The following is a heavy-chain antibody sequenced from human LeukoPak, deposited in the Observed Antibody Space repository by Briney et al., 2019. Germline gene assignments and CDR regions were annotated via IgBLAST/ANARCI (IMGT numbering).Heavy chain of an antibody. CDR1: GGSISSYY. Sequence: SETLSLTCTVSGGSISSYYWSWIRQPPGKGLEWIGYIYYSGSTNYNPSLKSRVTISVDTSKNQFSLKLSSVTAADTAVYYCASSGWYPEYFQYWGQGTLVTVSS. CDR2: IYYSGST. V-gene: IGHV4-59*08. J-gene: IGHJ1*01. D-gene: IGHD6-19*01. CDR3: ASSGWYPEYFQY.